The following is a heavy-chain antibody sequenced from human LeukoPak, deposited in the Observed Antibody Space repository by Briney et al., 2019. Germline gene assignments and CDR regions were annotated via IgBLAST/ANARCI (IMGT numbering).Heavy chain of an antibody. D-gene: IGHD6-13*01. Sequence: PGGSLRLSCAASGFTFSHYWMSWVRQAPGKGLERVASIKQDGSQKYYGASVKGRFTISRDNAKNSLYLQMNSLRAEDTAFYYCAKDDNSWSLDYWGQGTLVTVSS. V-gene: IGHV3-7*01. CDR2: IKQDGSQK. CDR1: GFTFSHYW. CDR3: AKDDNSWSLDY. J-gene: IGHJ4*02.